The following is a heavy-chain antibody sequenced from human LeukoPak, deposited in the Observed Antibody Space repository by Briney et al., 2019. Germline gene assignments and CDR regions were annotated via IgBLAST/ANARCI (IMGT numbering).Heavy chain of an antibody. CDR2: INHSGRT. V-gene: IGHV4-34*01. CDR1: GGSFSGYY. CDR3: ARGVDYYGV. J-gene: IGHJ4*02. Sequence: SETLSLTCSVYGGSFSGYYWNWIRQPPGKGLEWIGEINHSGRTNYNPSLKSRVTISVDTSKKQFSLKLSSVTAADTAVYYCARGVDYYGVWGQGTLVTVSS. D-gene: IGHD3-10*01.